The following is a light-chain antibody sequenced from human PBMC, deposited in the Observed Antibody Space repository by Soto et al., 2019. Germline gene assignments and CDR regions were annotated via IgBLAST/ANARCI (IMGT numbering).Light chain of an antibody. CDR1: SSDVGAYNY. CDR3: SSFTTSSPRV. Sequence: QSALTQPASVSGSPGQSITISCAGTSSDVGAYNYVSWYQQHPGSTPKIMIYEVSNRPSGVSDRFSGSKSGNTASLTISGLQAGDEADYYCSSFTTSSPRVFGGGTKLTVL. V-gene: IGLV2-14*01. J-gene: IGLJ2*01. CDR2: EVS.